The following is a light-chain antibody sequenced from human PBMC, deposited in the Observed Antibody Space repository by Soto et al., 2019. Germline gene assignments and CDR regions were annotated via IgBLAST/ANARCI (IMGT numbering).Light chain of an antibody. Sequence: EIIMSQSPSTLSVSPLYRATLSCMSTQIVITSYLAWYQHKPGKAPRLLIYGASIRDTGVPDRFSGSGFGTEFTLTVSGLEPEDFAIYYCQQYYSTRPTFGQGTKVDIK. CDR1: QIVITSY. CDR2: GAS. CDR3: QQYYSTRPT. V-gene: IGKV3D-7*01. J-gene: IGKJ1*01.